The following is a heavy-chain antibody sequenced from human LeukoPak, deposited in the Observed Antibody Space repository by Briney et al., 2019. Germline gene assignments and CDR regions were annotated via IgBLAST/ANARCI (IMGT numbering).Heavy chain of an antibody. D-gene: IGHD2-2*02. J-gene: IGHJ5*02. CDR3: ARGLLYFDP. CDR1: GGSVSNSYF. V-gene: IGHV4-61*01. CDR2: IYYSGST. Sequence: SETLSLTCTVSGGSVSNSYFWSWIRQPPGKGLDWIGYIYYSGSTNYNPSLKSRVTISVDTSKNQFSLKLSSVTAADTAVYYCARGLLYFDPWGQGTLVTVSS.